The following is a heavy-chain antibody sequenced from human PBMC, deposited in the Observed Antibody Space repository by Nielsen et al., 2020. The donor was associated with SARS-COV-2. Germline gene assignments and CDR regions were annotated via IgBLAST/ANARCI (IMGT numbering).Heavy chain of an antibody. D-gene: IGHD2-15*01. J-gene: IGHJ6*02. V-gene: IGHV1-2*06. Sequence: ASVKVSCKVSGYTLTELSMHWVRQAPGQGLEWMGRINPNSGGTNYAQKFQGRVTITADESTSTAYMELSSLRSEDTAVYYCASIYCSGGSCYSGYYYGMDVWGQGTTVTVSS. CDR2: INPNSGGT. CDR1: GYTLTELS. CDR3: ASIYCSGGSCYSGYYYGMDV.